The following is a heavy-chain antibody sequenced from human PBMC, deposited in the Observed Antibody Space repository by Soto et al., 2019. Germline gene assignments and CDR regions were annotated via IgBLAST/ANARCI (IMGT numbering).Heavy chain of an antibody. V-gene: IGHV3-15*07. CDR3: TTDLYSCVKPNFDY. CDR1: GLTFSSSG. Sequence: EVQLVESGGGLVKPGGSLRLSCAVSGLTFSSSGMNWVRQAPGKGLEWVGRIKSKTARETTDYAAPVKGRFTVSRDDSQYTLYIQMNSLKTEDTAVYYCTTDLYSCVKPNFDYWGQGTMVTVSS. J-gene: IGHJ4*02. CDR2: IKSKTARETT. D-gene: IGHD5-18*01.